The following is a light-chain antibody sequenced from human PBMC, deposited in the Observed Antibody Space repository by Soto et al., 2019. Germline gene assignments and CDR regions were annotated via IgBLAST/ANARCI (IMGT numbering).Light chain of an antibody. V-gene: IGLV2-8*01. J-gene: IGLJ3*02. Sequence: QSALTQPPSASGSPGQSVTISCTGTSSDVGDYNYVSWYQQHPGKAPKLMIYEVSKRPSGVPDRFSGSKSGNTASLTVSGLQAEYEADYYCISYAGSNNWVFGGGTKLTVL. CDR2: EVS. CDR1: SSDVGDYNY. CDR3: ISYAGSNNWV.